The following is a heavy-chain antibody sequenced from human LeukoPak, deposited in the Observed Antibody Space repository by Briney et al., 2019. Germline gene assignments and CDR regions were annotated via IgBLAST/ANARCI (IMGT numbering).Heavy chain of an antibody. CDR3: AREKRQTVDY. Sequence: PSETLSLTCTVSGGLISISTYYWGWIRQPPGKGLEWIGSIYYSGSTNYNPSLKSRVTISVDTSKNQFSLKLSSVTAADTAVYYCAREKRQTVDYWGQGTLVTVSS. V-gene: IGHV4-39*07. CDR2: IYYSGST. D-gene: IGHD6-25*01. CDR1: GGLISISTYY. J-gene: IGHJ4*02.